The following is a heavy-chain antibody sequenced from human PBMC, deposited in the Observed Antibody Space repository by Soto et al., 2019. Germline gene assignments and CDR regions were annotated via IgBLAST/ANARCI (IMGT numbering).Heavy chain of an antibody. CDR2: IYYTGST. J-gene: IGHJ4*02. CDR1: SGSVSSGNYY. D-gene: IGHD6-13*01. Sequence: SETLSLTCTVSSGSVSSGNYYWSWIRQPPGKGLEWIGYIYYTGSTNYNPSLKSRVTISVDTSKNQFSLKLSSVTAADTAVYYCARSLVAAGTFDFDYWGQGTLVTVSS. V-gene: IGHV4-61*01. CDR3: ARSLVAAGTFDFDY.